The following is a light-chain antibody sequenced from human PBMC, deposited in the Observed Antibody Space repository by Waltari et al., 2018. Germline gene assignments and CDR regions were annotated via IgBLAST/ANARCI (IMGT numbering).Light chain of an antibody. J-gene: IGKJ4*01. CDR1: QAISTY. CDR2: SSS. V-gene: IGKV1-39*01. Sequence: DTLMTQSPSSLSASVRDRVTITCRASQAISTYVNWYQQTPGMSPKLLIFSSSTLHRGVSSRFSGSGSGTEFTLTISNLQPDDFATYYCQQSYSAPLAFGGGTKLDI. CDR3: QQSYSAPLA.